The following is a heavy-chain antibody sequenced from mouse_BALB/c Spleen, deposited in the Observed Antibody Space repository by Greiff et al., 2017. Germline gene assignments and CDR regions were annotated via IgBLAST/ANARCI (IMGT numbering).Heavy chain of an antibody. Sequence: EVKLVESGAGLVQPGGSLKLSCAASGFTFSSFAMHWVRQAPEKGLEWVAYISSGRSTIYYADTVKGRFTISSGNPNNTLFLQMTSLTSEYTAMYYCDRRKSLAYWGQGTTLTVSA. V-gene: IGHV5-17*02. J-gene: IGHJ2*01. CDR2: ISSGRSTI. CDR1: GFTFSSFA. CDR3: DRRKSLAY.